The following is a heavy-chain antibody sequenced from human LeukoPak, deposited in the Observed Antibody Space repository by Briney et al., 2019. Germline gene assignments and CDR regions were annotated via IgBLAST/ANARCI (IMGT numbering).Heavy chain of an antibody. V-gene: IGHV1-69*04. J-gene: IGHJ3*02. Sequence: SVKVSCKASGSTFSSYAISWVRQAPGQGLEWMGRIIPILGIANYAQKFQGRVTITADKSTSTAYMELSSLRSEDTAVYYCARLSQMTTVTTSPSIWGQGTMVTVSS. D-gene: IGHD4-17*01. CDR1: GSTFSSYA. CDR2: IIPILGIA. CDR3: ARLSQMTTVTTSPSI.